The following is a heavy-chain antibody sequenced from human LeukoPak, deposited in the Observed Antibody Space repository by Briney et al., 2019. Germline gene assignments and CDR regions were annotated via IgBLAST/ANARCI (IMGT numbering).Heavy chain of an antibody. D-gene: IGHD5-12*01. V-gene: IGHV3-48*03. CDR3: ARGTLVATIDYSLDY. J-gene: IGHJ4*02. CDR2: ISSSGSTI. Sequence: GGSLRLSCAASGFTFSSYEMNWVRQAPGKGLEWVSYISSSGSTIYYADSVKGRFTISRDNAKNSLYLQMNSLRAEDTAVYYCARGTLVATIDYSLDYWGQGTLVTVSS. CDR1: GFTFSSYE.